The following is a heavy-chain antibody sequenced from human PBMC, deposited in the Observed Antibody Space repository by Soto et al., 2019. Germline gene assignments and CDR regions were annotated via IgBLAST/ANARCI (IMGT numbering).Heavy chain of an antibody. J-gene: IGHJ5*02. CDR2: IIPIFGTA. CDR1: GGTFSSYG. CDR3: ARDQGWFDP. Sequence: SVRFSFTSSGGTFSSYGISWVRQAPGQGLEWMGGIIPIFGTANYAQKFQGRVTITADESTSTAYMELSSLRSEDTAVYYCARDQGWFDPWGQGNLVTVSA. V-gene: IGHV1-69*01.